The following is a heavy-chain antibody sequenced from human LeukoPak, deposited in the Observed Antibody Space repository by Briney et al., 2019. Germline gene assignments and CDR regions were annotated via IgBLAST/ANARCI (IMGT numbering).Heavy chain of an antibody. J-gene: IGHJ5*02. CDR3: AFTGCSGGSCYDWFDP. CDR2: ISAYNGNT. Sequence: GASVKVSCKASGYTFTSYGISWVRQAPGQGLERMGWISAYNGNTNYAQKLQGRVTMTTDTSTSTAYMELRSLRSDDTAVYYCAFTGCSGGSCYDWFDPWGQGTLVTVSS. CDR1: GYTFTSYG. V-gene: IGHV1-18*01. D-gene: IGHD2-15*01.